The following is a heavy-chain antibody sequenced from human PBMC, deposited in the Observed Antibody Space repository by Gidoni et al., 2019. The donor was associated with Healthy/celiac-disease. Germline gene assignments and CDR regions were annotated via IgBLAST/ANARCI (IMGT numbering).Heavy chain of an antibody. V-gene: IGHV3-7*04. CDR2: IKQDGSEK. J-gene: IGHJ6*02. CDR1: GFTFSSYW. Sequence: EVQLVESGGGLVQPGGSLRLSCAASGFTFSSYWISWVRQAPGKGLEWVANIKQDGSEKYYVDSVKGRFTISRDNAKNSLYLQMNSLRAEDTAVYYCARARGYCSSTSCYPDYYYYGMDVWGQGTTVTVSS. D-gene: IGHD2-2*01. CDR3: ARARGYCSSTSCYPDYYYYGMDV.